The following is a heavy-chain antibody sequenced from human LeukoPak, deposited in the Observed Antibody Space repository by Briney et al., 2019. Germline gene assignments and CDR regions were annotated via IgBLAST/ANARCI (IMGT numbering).Heavy chain of an antibody. V-gene: IGHV1-69*04. CDR2: IIPILGIA. Sequence: GASVTVSCTASGGTFTIYAISWVRQAPGQGLEWMGRIIPILGIANYAQKFQGRVTITADKSTSTAYMELSSLRSEDTAVYYGARDVGLAGPFDYWGQGTLVTVSS. CDR3: ARDVGLAGPFDY. D-gene: IGHD3/OR15-3a*01. CDR1: GGTFTIYA. J-gene: IGHJ4*02.